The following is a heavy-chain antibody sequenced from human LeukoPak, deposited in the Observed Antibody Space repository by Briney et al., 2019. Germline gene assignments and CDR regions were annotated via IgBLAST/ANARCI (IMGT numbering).Heavy chain of an antibody. Sequence: ASVKVSCKASGYTFTGYYMHWVRQAPGQGLECMGRINPNSGGTNYAQKFQGRVTMTRDTSISTAYMELSRLRSDDTAVYYCAREPLRYFDWLYPSYFDFWGQGTLVTVSS. CDR3: AREPLRYFDWLYPSYFDF. J-gene: IGHJ4*02. V-gene: IGHV1-2*06. D-gene: IGHD3-9*01. CDR1: GYTFTGYY. CDR2: INPNSGGT.